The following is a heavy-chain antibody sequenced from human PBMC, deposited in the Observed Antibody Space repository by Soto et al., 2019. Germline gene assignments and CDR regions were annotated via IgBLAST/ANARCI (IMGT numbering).Heavy chain of an antibody. CDR1: GYSFTSYW. Sequence: PGESLKISCKGSGYSFTSYWISWVRQMPGKGLEWMGRIDPSDSYTNYSPSFQGHVTISADKSISTAYLQWSSLKASDTAMYYCARLPYNWNDGDYYYYGMDVWGQGTTVTVSS. D-gene: IGHD1-1*01. V-gene: IGHV5-10-1*01. J-gene: IGHJ6*02. CDR3: ARLPYNWNDGDYYYYGMDV. CDR2: IDPSDSYT.